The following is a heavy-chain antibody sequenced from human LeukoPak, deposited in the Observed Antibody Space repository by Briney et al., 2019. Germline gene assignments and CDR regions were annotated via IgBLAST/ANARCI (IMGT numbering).Heavy chain of an antibody. D-gene: IGHD3-22*01. CDR1: GFSFDDYG. CDR2: INWNGDST. Sequence: GGTLRLSCAASGFSFDDYGLTGVRQAPGKGLEWVSGINWNGDSTDYADSVKGRFTISRDNAKNSLYLQMNSLRAEDTALYYCARDLRVVITGSFDSWGQGTLVTVSS. CDR3: ARDLRVVITGSFDS. V-gene: IGHV3-20*04. J-gene: IGHJ4*02.